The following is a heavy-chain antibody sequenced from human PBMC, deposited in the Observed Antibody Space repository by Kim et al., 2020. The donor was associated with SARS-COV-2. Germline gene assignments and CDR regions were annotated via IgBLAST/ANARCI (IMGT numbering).Heavy chain of an antibody. CDR2: ISYDGSNK. V-gene: IGHV3-30*04. D-gene: IGHD2-21*02. CDR3: ARDRGSGGDWSWFFDY. Sequence: GGSLRLSCAASGFTFSSYAMHWVRQAPGKGLEWVAVISYDGSNKYYADSVKGRFTISRDNSKNTLYLQMNSLRAEDTAVYYCARDRGSGGDWSWFFDYWGQGTLVTVSS. CDR1: GFTFSSYA. J-gene: IGHJ4*02.